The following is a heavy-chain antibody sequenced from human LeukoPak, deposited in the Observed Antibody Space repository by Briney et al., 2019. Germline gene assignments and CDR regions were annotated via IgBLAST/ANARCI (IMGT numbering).Heavy chain of an antibody. J-gene: IGHJ3*02. V-gene: IGHV3-11*01. CDR3: AKETGYMPTYDAFDI. CDR1: GFTFSDYY. CDR2: ISSSGSTI. Sequence: GGSLRLSCAASGFTFSDYYMSWIRQAPGKGLEWVSYISSSGSTIYYADSVKGRFTISRDNSKNTLYLQMDSLRVEDTAIYYCAKETGYMPTYDAFDIWGQGTVVSVSS. D-gene: IGHD5-18*01.